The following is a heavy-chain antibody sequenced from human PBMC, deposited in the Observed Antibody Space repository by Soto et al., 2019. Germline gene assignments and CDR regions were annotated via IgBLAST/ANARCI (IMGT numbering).Heavy chain of an antibody. J-gene: IGHJ4*02. CDR2: VYYTGST. D-gene: IGHD3-22*01. CDR1: GDSISTFH. Sequence: KASETLSLTCTVSGDSISTFHWGWMRQSPGKELEWIGYVYYTGSTNYNPSLKSRVTISVDRSKNQFSLKLTSANAADTAVYYCARGRTVRNYADDSSDYFYFFDYWGQGTQVTVSS. V-gene: IGHV4-59*01. CDR3: ARGRTVRNYADDSSDYFYFFDY.